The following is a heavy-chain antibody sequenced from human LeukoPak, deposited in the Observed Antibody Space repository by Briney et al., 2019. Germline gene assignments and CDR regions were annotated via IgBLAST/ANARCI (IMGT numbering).Heavy chain of an antibody. CDR1: GFTFSSYA. CDR2: ISYDGSNK. V-gene: IGHV3-30*04. D-gene: IGHD6-13*01. J-gene: IGHJ4*02. CDR3: ARDRSRRDSSSWPVDY. Sequence: GGSLRLSCAASGFTFSSYAMRWVRQAPGKGLEWGAVISYDGSNKYYADSVKGRFTISRDNSKNTLYLQMNSLRAEDTAVYYCARDRSRRDSSSWPVDYWGQGTLVTVSS.